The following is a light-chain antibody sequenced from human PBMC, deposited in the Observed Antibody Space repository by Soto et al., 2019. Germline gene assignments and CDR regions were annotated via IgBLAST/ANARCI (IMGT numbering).Light chain of an antibody. CDR1: SGDVGGYNF. CDR3: SSYTSRSTWV. CDR2: DVT. Sequence: QSALTQPASGSGSPGQSITISCTGTSGDVGGYNFVSWYQQHPGKAPKLMIYDVTNRPSGVSHRFSGSKSGNTASLTISGLQTEDESDYYCSSYTSRSTWVFGGGTKVTVL. J-gene: IGLJ3*02. V-gene: IGLV2-14*01.